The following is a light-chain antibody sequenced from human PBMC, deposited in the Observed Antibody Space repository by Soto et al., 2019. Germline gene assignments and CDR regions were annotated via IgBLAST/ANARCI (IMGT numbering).Light chain of an antibody. Sequence: EIVMTQSPATLSVSPGERATLSCRASQSVSSSNLVWCQQKPGQAPRLLIYAASIRAAGVPARFSGSGSGTAFTLTISSLQSEDFALYYCQHHDNWPLITFGQGTRLEIK. CDR3: QHHDNWPLIT. J-gene: IGKJ5*01. CDR2: AAS. CDR1: QSVSSSN. V-gene: IGKV3-15*01.